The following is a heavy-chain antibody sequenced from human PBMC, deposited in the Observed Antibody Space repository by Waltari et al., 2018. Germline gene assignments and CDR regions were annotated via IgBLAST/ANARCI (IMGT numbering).Heavy chain of an antibody. CDR3: AKDSYLTVTTFLFDD. CDR1: GFTFSSYG. D-gene: IGHD4-4*01. J-gene: IGHJ4*02. Sequence: QVQLVESGGGVVQPGRSLRLSCAASGFTFSSYGMHWVRQAPGKGLEWVAVIWYDGSNKYYADSVKGRFTISRDNSKNTLYLQMNSLRAEDTAMYYCAKDSYLTVTTFLFDDWGQGTLVTVSS. V-gene: IGHV3-30*18. CDR2: IWYDGSNK.